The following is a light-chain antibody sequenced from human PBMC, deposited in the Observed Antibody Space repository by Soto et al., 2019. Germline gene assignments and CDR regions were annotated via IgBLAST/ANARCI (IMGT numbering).Light chain of an antibody. CDR2: EVN. V-gene: IGLV2-14*01. J-gene: IGLJ3*02. CDR3: SSFTSSRTQV. CDR1: SSDVGGYNY. Sequence: QSARTQPASVSGSLGQSVTISCTGTSSDVGGYNYVSWYQQHPGKVPKLMIYEVNHRPSGVSNRFSVSKSANTASLTISGLQADDEADYYCSSFTSSRTQVFGGATKVTVL.